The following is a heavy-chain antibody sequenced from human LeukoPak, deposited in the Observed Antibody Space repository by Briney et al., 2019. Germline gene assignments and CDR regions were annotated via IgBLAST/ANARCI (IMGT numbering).Heavy chain of an antibody. CDR1: GYTLTELS. J-gene: IGHJ3*02. CDR3: ATDPWGVGAHSAFDI. Sequence: ASVKVSCKVSGYTLTELSMHWVRQAPGKGLEWMGGFDPEDGETIYAQKFPGRVTMTEDTSTDTAYMELSSLRCEDTAVYYCATDPWGVGAHSAFDIWGQGTMVTVSS. V-gene: IGHV1-24*01. D-gene: IGHD1-26*01. CDR2: FDPEDGET.